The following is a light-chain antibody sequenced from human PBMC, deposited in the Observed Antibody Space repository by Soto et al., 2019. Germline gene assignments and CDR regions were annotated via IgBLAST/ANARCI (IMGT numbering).Light chain of an antibody. CDR1: QSISSN. Sequence: EIVLTQSPATLSVSPGEGGTLSCRASQSISSNLAWYQQKPGQVPRLLIYDASTRAAGIPTGFSGSGSGTEFTLTIGSLQSEDFAIYYCQQYHNWPLTFGGGTKVDIK. CDR2: DAS. J-gene: IGKJ4*01. V-gene: IGKV3-15*01. CDR3: QQYHNWPLT.